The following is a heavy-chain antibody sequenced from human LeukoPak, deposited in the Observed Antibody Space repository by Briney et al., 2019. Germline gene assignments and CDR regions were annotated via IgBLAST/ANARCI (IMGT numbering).Heavy chain of an antibody. D-gene: IGHD4-17*01. CDR3: ARFSDYGDPI. J-gene: IGHJ4*02. V-gene: IGHV4-59*08. CDR2: IYYSGST. Sequence: EPSETLSLTCTVSGGSISSYYWSWIRQPPGKGLEWIGYIYYSGSTNYNPSLKSRVTISVDTSKNQFSLKLSSVTAADTAVYYCARFSDYGDPIWGQGTLVTVSS. CDR1: GGSISSYY.